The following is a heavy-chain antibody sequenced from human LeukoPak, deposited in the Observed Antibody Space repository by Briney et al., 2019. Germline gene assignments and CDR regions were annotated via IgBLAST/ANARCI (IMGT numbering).Heavy chain of an antibody. Sequence: SETLSLTCTVSGGSISSSSYYWGWIRQPPGKGLEWIGSIYYSGSTYYNPSLKSRVTISVDTSKNQFSLTMTSVTASDTAVYYCARTRLGVSLPSVLGGGWFDPWGQGTQVTVSS. J-gene: IGHJ5*02. V-gene: IGHV4-39*07. CDR3: ARTRLGVSLPSVLGGGWFDP. D-gene: IGHD2-8*01. CDR2: IYYSGST. CDR1: GGSISSSSYY.